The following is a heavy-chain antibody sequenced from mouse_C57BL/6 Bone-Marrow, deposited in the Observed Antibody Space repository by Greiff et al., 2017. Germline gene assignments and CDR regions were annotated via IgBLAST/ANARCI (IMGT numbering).Heavy chain of an antibody. J-gene: IGHJ4*01. Sequence: VKLQESGAELARPGASVKLSCKASGYTFTSYGISWVKQRTGQGLEWIGEIYPRSGHTYYNEKFKGKATLTADKSSSTAYMELRSLTSEDSAVYFCASRVFYYYGSSLYAMDYWGQGTSVTVSS. V-gene: IGHV1-81*01. D-gene: IGHD1-1*01. CDR2: IYPRSGHT. CDR1: GYTFTSYG. CDR3: ASRVFYYYGSSLYAMDY.